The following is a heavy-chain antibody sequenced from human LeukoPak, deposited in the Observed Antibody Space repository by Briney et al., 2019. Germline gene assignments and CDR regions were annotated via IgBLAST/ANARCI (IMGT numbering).Heavy chain of an antibody. CDR2: VYYSGTT. Sequence: SETLSLTCSVSGGSISLSYYYWGRIRQPPGKALEWIGSVYYSGTTSCNPSLKSRVTISVDMSKNHFSLRLSSVTAADTAMYYCARGTLYSGWSYYFDYWGQGSQVTVSS. J-gene: IGHJ4*02. D-gene: IGHD6-19*01. V-gene: IGHV4-39*07. CDR3: ARGTLYSGWSYYFDY. CDR1: GGSISLSYYY.